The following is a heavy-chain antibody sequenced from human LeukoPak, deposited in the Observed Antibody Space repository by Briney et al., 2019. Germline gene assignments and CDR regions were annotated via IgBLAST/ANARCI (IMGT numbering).Heavy chain of an antibody. Sequence: SVKVSCKASGGTFSSYAISWVRQAPGQGLEWMGGIIPIFGTANYAQKFQGRVTITADESTSTAYMELSSLRSEDTAVYYCATPPGDNCGGDCYSIGYFQHRGQGTLVTVSS. V-gene: IGHV1-69*13. J-gene: IGHJ1*01. CDR1: GGTFSSYA. CDR3: ATPPGDNCGGDCYSIGYFQH. D-gene: IGHD2-21*02. CDR2: IIPIFGTA.